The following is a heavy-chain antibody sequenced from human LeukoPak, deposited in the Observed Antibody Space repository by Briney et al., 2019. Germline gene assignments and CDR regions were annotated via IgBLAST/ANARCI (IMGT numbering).Heavy chain of an antibody. V-gene: IGHV1-8*01. D-gene: IGHD2-15*01. CDR1: GYMFDKYD. CDR3: ARARYSSAWFDS. Sequence: ASVKVSCKASGYMFDKYDINWVRQAPRQGLEWMGWVNPNTGNTGYAQKFQGRVTMTRDTSLTTVYMEINSLKSEDTAVYYCARARYSSAWFDSWGQGTLVTVSS. CDR2: VNPNTGNT. J-gene: IGHJ5*01.